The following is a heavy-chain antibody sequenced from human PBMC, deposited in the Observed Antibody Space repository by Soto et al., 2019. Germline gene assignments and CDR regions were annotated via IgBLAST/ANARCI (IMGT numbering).Heavy chain of an antibody. CDR2: ISSSGNTI. Sequence: VQLVESGGGLGQPGGSLRLSCVVSGFTFSTSSMNWVRQAPGKGLEWVSYISSSGNTIYADSVKGRFTISRDNAKNSLYLQMNSLRDEDTAMYYCARVIWSGYLTSDYWGQGTLVTVSS. CDR1: GFTFSTSS. CDR3: ARVIWSGYLTSDY. D-gene: IGHD3-3*01. J-gene: IGHJ4*02. V-gene: IGHV3-48*02.